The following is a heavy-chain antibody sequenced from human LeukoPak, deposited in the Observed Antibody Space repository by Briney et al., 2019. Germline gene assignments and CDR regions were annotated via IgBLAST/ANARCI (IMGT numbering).Heavy chain of an antibody. V-gene: IGHV1-8*01. CDR1: GYTFTGYD. D-gene: IGHD1-26*01. Sequence: ASVRVSFKASGYTFTGYDINWVRQATGQGLEWMGWMNPNTGDTGYAQKFQGRITMTRNSSIDTACMELSGLRSEDTAIYYCTRGSLSGSSRDYWGQRTLLTVSS. CDR2: MNPNTGDT. CDR3: TRGSLSGSSRDY. J-gene: IGHJ4*02.